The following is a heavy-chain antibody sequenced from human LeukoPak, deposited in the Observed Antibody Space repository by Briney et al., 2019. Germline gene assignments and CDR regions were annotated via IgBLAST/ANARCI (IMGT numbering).Heavy chain of an antibody. Sequence: PGGSLRLSCAASGFTFSSYAMHWVRQAPGKGLEYVSAISSNGGSTYYANSVKGRFTISRDNAKNTLYLQMNSLRAEDTAVYYCARETGVRGVSWFDPWGQGTLVTVSS. CDR2: ISSNGGST. V-gene: IGHV3-64*01. J-gene: IGHJ5*02. D-gene: IGHD3-10*01. CDR3: ARETGVRGVSWFDP. CDR1: GFTFSSYA.